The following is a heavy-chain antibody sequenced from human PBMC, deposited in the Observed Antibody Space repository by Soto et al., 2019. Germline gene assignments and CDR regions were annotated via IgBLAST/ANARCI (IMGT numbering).Heavy chain of an antibody. J-gene: IGHJ4*02. D-gene: IGHD2-15*01. CDR2: IGTAGDT. Sequence: GGSLRLSCEGSGFAFSGFDMHWVRQPTGKGLEWVSTIGTAGDTYYAVSVKGRFTISRDNAKNSLSLQMNSLRVGDTAVYFCARGQEVGAHFFDSWGQGTKVT. CDR3: ARGQEVGAHFFDS. V-gene: IGHV3-13*01. CDR1: GFAFSGFD.